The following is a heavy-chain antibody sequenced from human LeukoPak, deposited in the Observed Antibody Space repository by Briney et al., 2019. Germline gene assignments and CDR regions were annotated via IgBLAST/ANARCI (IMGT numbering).Heavy chain of an antibody. J-gene: IGHJ4*02. Sequence: GASLEISCKGPGHIFINYWIAWVRPVPGKGLEWICIICPVDSHTRYTPSFQGQVTISADMSIDTAYLQWSSLRASDTAMYYCARIAATWYGGSWGQGTLVFVSS. CDR3: ARIAATWYGGS. CDR1: GHIFINYW. D-gene: IGHD2-15*01. V-gene: IGHV5-51*01. CDR2: ICPVDSHT.